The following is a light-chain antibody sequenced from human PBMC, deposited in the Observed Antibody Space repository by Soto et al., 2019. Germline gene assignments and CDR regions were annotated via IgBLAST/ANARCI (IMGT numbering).Light chain of an antibody. V-gene: IGLV1-44*01. Sequence: QSVLTQPPSASGTPGQRVTISCSGSSSNIGSNTVNWYQQLPGTAPKLLIYSNNHRPSGVPDRFSGSKSGTSASRSISGLQSEDEADDYCAAWDDSLNGPGFGGGTKLTVL. CDR1: SSNIGSNT. CDR2: SNN. CDR3: AAWDDSLNGPG. J-gene: IGLJ3*02.